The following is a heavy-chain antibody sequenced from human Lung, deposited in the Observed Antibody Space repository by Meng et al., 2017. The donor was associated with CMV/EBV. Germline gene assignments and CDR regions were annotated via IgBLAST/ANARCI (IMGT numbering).Heavy chain of an antibody. CDR2: IIPIFGLA. Sequence: SVXVSXKASGGTFSSYSFSWVRQAPGQGLEWMGRIIPIFGLANYTQKFQGRVTISADKSTSIVSMELSSLRSEDTAVYYCARDQLLLGGFYYNGMDVWGQGXTVTGSS. CDR3: ARDQLLLGGFYYNGMDV. V-gene: IGHV1-69*04. J-gene: IGHJ6*02. D-gene: IGHD3/OR15-3a*01. CDR1: GGTFSSYS.